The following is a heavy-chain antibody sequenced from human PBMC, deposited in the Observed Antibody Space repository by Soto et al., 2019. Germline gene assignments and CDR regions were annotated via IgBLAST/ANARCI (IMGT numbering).Heavy chain of an antibody. CDR1: GFTFSSYW. CDR3: ARDWPFQVWKYGMDV. CDR2: IKQDGSEK. V-gene: IGHV3-7*01. J-gene: IGHJ6*02. D-gene: IGHD3-16*01. Sequence: HPGGSLRLSCAASGFTFSSYWMSWVRQAPGKGLEWVANIKQDGSEKYYVDSVKGRFTISRDNAKNSLYLQMNSLRAEDTAVYYCARDWPFQVWKYGMDVWGQGTTVTVSS.